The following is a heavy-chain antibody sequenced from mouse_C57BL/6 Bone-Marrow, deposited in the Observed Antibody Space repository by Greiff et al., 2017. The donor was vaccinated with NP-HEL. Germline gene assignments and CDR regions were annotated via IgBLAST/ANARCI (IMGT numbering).Heavy chain of an antibody. CDR3: ARNFYFYGSRVYWYFDV. CDR2: ILPSIGRT. CDR1: DSEVFPIAY. Sequence: QVQLQQSGSELRSPGSSVKLSCKDFDSEVFPIAYMSWVRQKPGHGFEWIGGILPSIGRTIYGEKFEDKATSDADTLSNTAYLELNSLTSEDSAIYYCARNFYFYGSRVYWYFDVWGTGTTVTVSS. V-gene: IGHV15-2*01. D-gene: IGHD1-1*01. J-gene: IGHJ1*03.